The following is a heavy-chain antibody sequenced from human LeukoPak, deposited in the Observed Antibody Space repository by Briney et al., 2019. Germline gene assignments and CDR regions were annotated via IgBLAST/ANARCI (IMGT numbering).Heavy chain of an antibody. CDR1: GGSISSGDSY. D-gene: IGHD3-22*01. Sequence: SGTLSLTCSVSGGSISSGDSYWNWICQPPGKGLEWIGYIYYSGSTYYNPSLKSRVTISVDTSKNQFSLKLSSVTAADTAVYYCARGDYYDSSGYYVYYFDYWGQGTLVTVSS. V-gene: IGHV4-30-4*01. CDR2: IYYSGST. J-gene: IGHJ4*02. CDR3: ARGDYYDSSGYYVYYFDY.